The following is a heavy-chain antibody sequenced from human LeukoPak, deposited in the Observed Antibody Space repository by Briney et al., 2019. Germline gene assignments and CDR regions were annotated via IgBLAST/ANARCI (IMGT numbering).Heavy chain of an antibody. CDR1: GFTFITYT. CDR2: IGGSVDRI. Sequence: GGSLRLSCAASGFTFITYTMTWVRQAPRKGLEWVSVIGGSVDRIFYADSVKGRFTISRHNSKETLSLQMYSLRAHDTALYNCAKNTTGPYSSPAVWGEGSSVIVSS. V-gene: IGHV3-23*01. D-gene: IGHD1-1*01. J-gene: IGHJ6*04. CDR3: AKNTTGPYSSPAV.